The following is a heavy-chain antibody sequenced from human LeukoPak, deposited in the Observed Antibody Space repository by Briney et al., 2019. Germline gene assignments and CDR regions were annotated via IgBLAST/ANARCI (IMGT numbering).Heavy chain of an antibody. V-gene: IGHV1-8*01. J-gene: IGHJ5*02. D-gene: IGHD3-9*01. Sequence: ASVKVSCKASGYTFTSYDINWVRQATGQGLEWMGWMNPNSGNTGYAQKFQGRVTMTRNTSISTAYMELSSLRSEDTAVYYCARVPSLRYFDWLLTAADWFDPWGQGTLVTVSS. CDR2: MNPNSGNT. CDR1: GYTFTSYD. CDR3: ARVPSLRYFDWLLTAADWFDP.